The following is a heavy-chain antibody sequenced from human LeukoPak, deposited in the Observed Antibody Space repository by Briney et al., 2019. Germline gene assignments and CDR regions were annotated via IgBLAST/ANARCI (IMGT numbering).Heavy chain of an antibody. D-gene: IGHD5-18*01. J-gene: IGHJ6*02. V-gene: IGHV3-30*02. Sequence: GGSLRLSCVTSGLTFTNHGFHWLRQAAGKGLEWVAFVRNDGFDTYHSNSVKGRFSISRDDSKNTVYLQMNSLRAEDTAVYYCARESIQLWLPYYYYYGMDVWGQGTTVTVSS. CDR1: GLTFTNHG. CDR2: VRNDGFDT. CDR3: ARESIQLWLPYYYYYGMDV.